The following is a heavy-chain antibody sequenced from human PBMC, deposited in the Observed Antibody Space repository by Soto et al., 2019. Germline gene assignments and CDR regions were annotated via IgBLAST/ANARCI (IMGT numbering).Heavy chain of an antibody. CDR3: ARGLYFESGGHVAAPDI. J-gene: IGHJ3*02. V-gene: IGHV3-9*01. Sequence: PGGSLRLSFAGAEFYLDHYVMPWVRQTPGKGLEWVSGISWDSSNMGYADSVKGRFTISRDNAKKSLYLQMSSLRLEDTALYYCARGLYFESGGHVAAPDISRQGTMVPVSS. CDR1: EFYLDHYV. CDR2: ISWDSSNM. D-gene: IGHD3-22*01.